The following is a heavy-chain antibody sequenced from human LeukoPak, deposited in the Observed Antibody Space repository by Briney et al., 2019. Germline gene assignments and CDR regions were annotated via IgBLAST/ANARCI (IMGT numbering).Heavy chain of an antibody. CDR3: ARAGFSFSDYSGSFFDY. V-gene: IGHV3-48*01. CDR1: GFDFSNYW. CDR2: ISRSSSTI. J-gene: IGHJ4*02. Sequence: TGGSLRLSCAASGFDFSNYWMTWVRQAPGKGLEWVSYISRSSSTIYYADSVKGRFTISRDNAKNSLYLQMNSLRAEDTAVYYCARAGFSFSDYSGSFFDYWGQGTLVTVSS. D-gene: IGHD3-10*01.